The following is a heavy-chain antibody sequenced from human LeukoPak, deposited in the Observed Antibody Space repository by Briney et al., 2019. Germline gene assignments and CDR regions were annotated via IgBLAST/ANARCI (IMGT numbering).Heavy chain of an antibody. V-gene: IGHV4-34*01. CDR2: INHSGST. CDR3: ASERYCSGGSCPSGFDY. Sequence: SETLSLTCAVYGGSFSGYYWSWIRQPPGKGLEWIGEINHSGSTNYNPSLKSRVTISVDTSKNQFSLKLSSVTAADTAVYYCASERYCSGGSCPSGFDYWGQGTLVTVSS. CDR1: GGSFSGYY. J-gene: IGHJ4*02. D-gene: IGHD2-15*01.